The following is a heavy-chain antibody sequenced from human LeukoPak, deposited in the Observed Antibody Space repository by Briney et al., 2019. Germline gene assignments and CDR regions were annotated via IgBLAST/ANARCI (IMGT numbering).Heavy chain of an antibody. D-gene: IGHD2-2*01. V-gene: IGHV5-51*01. CDR2: IYPGDSDT. CDR3: ARLVVVPERRFDP. CDR1: GYSFTSYW. Sequence: GESLKISCKGSGYSFTSYWIGWVRQLPGKGLEWMGIIYPGDSDTRYSPSFQGQVTISADKSISTAYLQWSSLRASDTAMYYCARLVVVPERRFDPWGQGTLVTVSS. J-gene: IGHJ5*02.